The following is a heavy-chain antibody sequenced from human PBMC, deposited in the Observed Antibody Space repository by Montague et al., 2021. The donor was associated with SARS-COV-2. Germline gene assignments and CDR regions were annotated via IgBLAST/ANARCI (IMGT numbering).Heavy chain of an antibody. Sequence: SETLSLTCTVSGASISSYYWSWIRQPPGKGLEWIGYIYYSGSTNYNPSLKSRVTISVDTSKNQFSLKLSSVTAADTAVYYCARTYYDILTDYYNRGAFDIWGQGTMVTVSS. V-gene: IGHV4-59*08. CDR3: ARTYYDILTDYYNRGAFDI. J-gene: IGHJ3*02. D-gene: IGHD3-9*01. CDR2: IYYSGST. CDR1: GASISSYY.